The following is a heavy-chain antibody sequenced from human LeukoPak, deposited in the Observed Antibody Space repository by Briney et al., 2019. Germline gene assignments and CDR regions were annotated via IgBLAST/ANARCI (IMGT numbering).Heavy chain of an antibody. CDR2: ISGSGGST. D-gene: IGHD3-22*01. V-gene: IGHV3-23*01. Sequence: PGGSLRFSCAASGFTFSSYAMSWVRQAPGKGLEWVSAISGSGGSTYYADSVKGRFTISRDNSKNTLYLQMNSLRAEDTAVYYCANSYDYYYDSSGYLDYWGQGTLVTVSS. J-gene: IGHJ4*02. CDR1: GFTFSSYA. CDR3: ANSYDYYYDSSGYLDY.